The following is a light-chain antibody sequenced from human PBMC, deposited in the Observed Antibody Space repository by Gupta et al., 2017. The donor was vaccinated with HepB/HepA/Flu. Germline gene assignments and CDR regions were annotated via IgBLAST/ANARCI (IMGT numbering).Light chain of an antibody. J-gene: IGLJ2*01. CDR1: SSNIGAHYD. CDR2: DNN. V-gene: IGLV1-40*01. Sequence: QSGLTQPPSVSGAPGQRVTISCTGSSSNIGAHYDVHWYQQLPKTAPKLLIYDNNRRPSGVPDRFSGSTSGTSASLAITGLQTEGAADYYCQSFDTSLSSVVFGGGTKLTVL. CDR3: QSFDTSLSSVV.